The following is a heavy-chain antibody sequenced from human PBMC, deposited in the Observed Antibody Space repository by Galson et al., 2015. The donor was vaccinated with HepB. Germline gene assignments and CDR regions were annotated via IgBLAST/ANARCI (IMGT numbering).Heavy chain of an antibody. CDR1: GYSFTSYW. J-gene: IGHJ4*02. D-gene: IGHD5-18*01. CDR2: IDPSDSYT. V-gene: IGHV5-10-1*01. Sequence: QSGAEVKKPGESLRISCQGSGYSFTSYWITWVRQMPGKGLEWMGRIDPSDSYTNYSPSFQGHVTISADKSISTAYLQWSSLKASDTAMYYCARHKYVDTAMSPADYWGQGTRVTVSS. CDR3: ARHKYVDTAMSPADY.